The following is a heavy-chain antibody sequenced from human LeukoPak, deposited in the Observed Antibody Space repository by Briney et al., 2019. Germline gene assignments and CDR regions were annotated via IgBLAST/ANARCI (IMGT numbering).Heavy chain of an antibody. J-gene: IGHJ3*02. D-gene: IGHD3-9*01. CDR1: GGSFSGYY. CDR2: INHSGST. CDR3: AIDTYYDILTGYKAFDI. Sequence: SETLSLTCAVYGGSFSGYYWSWIRQPPGKGLEWIGEINHSGSTNYNPSLKSRVTISVDTSKNQFSLKLSSVTAADTAVYYCAIDTYYDILTGYKAFDIWGQGTMVTVSS. V-gene: IGHV4-34*01.